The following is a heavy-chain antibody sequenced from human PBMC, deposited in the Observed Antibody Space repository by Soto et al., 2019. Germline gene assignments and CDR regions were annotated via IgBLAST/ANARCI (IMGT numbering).Heavy chain of an antibody. D-gene: IGHD3-16*01. Sequence: ASVKVSCKTSGYTFTSYGISWVRQAPGKGLEWMGGFDPEDGETIYAQKFQGRVTMTKDTSTGTAYMELSSLRSDDTAVYYCARGGYYDNFWKKLNYYGLDVWGQGTTVTVSS. CDR2: FDPEDGET. CDR1: GYTFTSYG. J-gene: IGHJ6*02. CDR3: ARGGYYDNFWKKLNYYGLDV. V-gene: IGHV1-24*01.